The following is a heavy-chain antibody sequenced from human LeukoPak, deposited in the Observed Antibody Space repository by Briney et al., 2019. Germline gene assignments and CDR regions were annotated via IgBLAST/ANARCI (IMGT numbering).Heavy chain of an antibody. CDR3: TRGRRDF. Sequence: PGGSLRLSCTASGFTLGDYTMSWVRQAPGKGLEWVGFIRSKAYGGTTEYAASVKGRFTISKDDSKSIAYLQMNSLKTEDTAVYYCTRGRRDFWGQGTMVTVSS. CDR2: IRSKAYGGTT. CDR1: GFTLGDYT. J-gene: IGHJ3*01. V-gene: IGHV3-49*04.